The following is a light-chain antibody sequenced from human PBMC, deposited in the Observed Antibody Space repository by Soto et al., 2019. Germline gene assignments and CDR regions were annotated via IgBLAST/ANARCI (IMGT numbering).Light chain of an antibody. Sequence: EIVLTQSPGTLSLSPGERATVSRRASQSVSSSHLAWYQQKSGQAPRLLIYGASSRATGIPDRFSGSGSGTDFTLTISRLEPEDFAVYYCQLYGSSPLYIFGQGTNLEIK. J-gene: IGKJ2*01. CDR2: GAS. V-gene: IGKV3-20*01. CDR3: QLYGSSPLYI. CDR1: QSVSSSH.